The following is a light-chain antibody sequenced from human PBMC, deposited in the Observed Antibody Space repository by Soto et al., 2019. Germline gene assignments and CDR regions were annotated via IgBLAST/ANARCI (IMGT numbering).Light chain of an antibody. V-gene: IGKV3-11*01. CDR1: QSVSSY. J-gene: IGKJ4*01. Sequence: EIVLTQSPATLSLSPGERATLSCRASQSVSSYLAWSQQKPGQAPRLLIYDASNRATAIPARFSGSGSGPDFALTISSLEPEDFAFYYCQVKGLAFGGETKVEI. CDR3: QVKGLA. CDR2: DAS.